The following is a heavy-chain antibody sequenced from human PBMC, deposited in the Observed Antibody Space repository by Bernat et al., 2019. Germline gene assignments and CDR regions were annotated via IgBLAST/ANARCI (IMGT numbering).Heavy chain of an antibody. CDR1: GGSISSSNW. V-gene: IGHV4-4*02. Sequence: QVQLQESGPGLVKPSGTLSLTCAVSGGSISSSNWWSWVRHPPGKVLEWIGDIYHSGSTNYNPSLKSRVTISVDKSKNQFSLKLSSVTAADTAVYYCAGGAYYDYFFPHCYFDLWGRGTLVTVSS. D-gene: IGHD3-16*01. J-gene: IGHJ2*01. CDR2: IYHSGST. CDR3: AGGAYYDYFFPHCYFDL.